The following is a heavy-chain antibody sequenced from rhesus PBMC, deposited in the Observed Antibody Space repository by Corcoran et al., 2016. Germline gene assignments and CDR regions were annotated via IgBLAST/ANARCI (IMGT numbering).Heavy chain of an antibody. CDR3: ARRRSSHFDY. CDR2: IYSNSENT. D-gene: IGHD4-29*01. J-gene: IGHJ4*01. Sequence: QVQLQESGPGVVKPSETLSLTCAVSGGTISSGSCYWSWIRTPPGKGLGWIGGIYSNSENTNYNPPLKSRVTISKDTSKNQFSLKLSSVTATDTAVYYCARRRSSHFDYWGQGVLVTVSS. V-gene: IGHV4S12*01. CDR1: GGTISSGSCY.